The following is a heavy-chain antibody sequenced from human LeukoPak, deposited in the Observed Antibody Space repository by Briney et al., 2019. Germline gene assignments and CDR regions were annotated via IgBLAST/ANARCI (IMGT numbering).Heavy chain of an antibody. CDR2: ISGSGGNT. CDR1: GFTFSSYA. J-gene: IGHJ4*02. D-gene: IGHD2-2*01. V-gene: IGHV3-23*01. CDR3: AKDSAAMPRAFDY. Sequence: PGGSLRLSCAASGFTFSSYAMSGVRQAPGKGLEWVSAISGSGGNTYYADSVKGRFTISRDNYKNTLYLQMNSLRADDTGVYYCAKDSAAMPRAFDYWGQGTLVTVSS.